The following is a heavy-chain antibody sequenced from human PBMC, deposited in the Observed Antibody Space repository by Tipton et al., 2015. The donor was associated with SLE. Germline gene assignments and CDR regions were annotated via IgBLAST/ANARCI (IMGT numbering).Heavy chain of an antibody. D-gene: IGHD2-8*01. J-gene: IGHJ6*03. Sequence: TLSLTCTVFGGPISSYYWSWIRQPPGKGLEWIGYIYYSGSTNYNPSLKSRVTISVDTSKNQFSLTLSSVTATNTAVYYCAGCLYFDCMDVWGKGTTVTVS. CDR1: GGPISSYY. CDR2: IYYSGST. CDR3: AGCLYFDCMDV. V-gene: IGHV4-59*07.